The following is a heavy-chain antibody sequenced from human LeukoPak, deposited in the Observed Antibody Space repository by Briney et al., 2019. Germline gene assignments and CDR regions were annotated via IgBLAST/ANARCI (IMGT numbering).Heavy chain of an antibody. CDR2: ISSSSSYI. V-gene: IGHV3-21*01. CDR1: GFTFSSYS. CDR3: ASTKPTGHDYYDSSGYYYVWNWFDP. Sequence: GGSLRLSCAASGFTFSSYSMNWVRQAPGKGLEWVSSISSSSSYIYYADSVKGRFTISRDNAKNSLYLQMNSLRAEDTAVYYCASTKPTGHDYYDSSGYYYVWNWFDPWGQGTLVTVSS. D-gene: IGHD3-22*01. J-gene: IGHJ5*02.